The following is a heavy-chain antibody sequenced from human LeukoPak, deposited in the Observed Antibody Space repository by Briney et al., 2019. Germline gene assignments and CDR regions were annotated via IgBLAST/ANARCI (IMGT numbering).Heavy chain of an antibody. J-gene: IGHJ4*02. CDR3: ARDYGDNSYFFDY. CDR2: ISAYNDNR. CDR1: DYTFTSFG. V-gene: IGHV1-18*01. Sequence: ASVKVSCKASDYTFTSFGVIWVRQAPGQGPEWMGRISAYNDNRHYAQKFQGRVTLTTDTSTSTAYLELRSLRSDDTAVYFCARDYGDNSYFFDYWGQGTLVPVSS. D-gene: IGHD4-17*01.